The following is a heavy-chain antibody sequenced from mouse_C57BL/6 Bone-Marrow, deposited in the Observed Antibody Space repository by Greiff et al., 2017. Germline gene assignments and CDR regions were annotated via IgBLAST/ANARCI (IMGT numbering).Heavy chain of an antibody. J-gene: IGHJ2*01. V-gene: IGHV1-50*01. CDR3: GAVPFDY. Sequence: QVQLQQPGAELVKPGASVKLSCKASGYTFTSYWMQWVKQRPGQGLEWIGEIYPSDSYTNYNHKFKGKATLTVDTASSTAYMQLSSLTSEDSAVYYCGAVPFDYWGQGTTLTVSS. CDR1: GYTFTSYW. CDR2: IYPSDSYT.